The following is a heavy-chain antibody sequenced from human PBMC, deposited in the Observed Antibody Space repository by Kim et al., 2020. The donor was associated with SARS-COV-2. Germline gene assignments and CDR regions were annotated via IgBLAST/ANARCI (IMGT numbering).Heavy chain of an antibody. V-gene: IGHV3-23*01. CDR2: INGSGGST. CDR3: AKRGPYSSGWYYFDD. J-gene: IGHJ4*02. CDR1: GFTFTSYT. D-gene: IGHD6-19*01. Sequence: GGSLRLSCAASGFTFTSYTMSWVRQAPGKGLEWVSGINGSGGSTYYADSVKGRFTISRDNSKNTLYLQMNTLRAEDTAVYYCAKRGPYSSGWYYFDDWGQGTLVTVSS.